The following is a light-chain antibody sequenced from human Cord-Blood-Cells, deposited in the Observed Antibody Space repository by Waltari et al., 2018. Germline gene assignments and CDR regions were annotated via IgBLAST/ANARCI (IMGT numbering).Light chain of an antibody. V-gene: IGKV1-39*01. CDR3: QKSYSTPLT. CDR2: AAS. J-gene: IGKJ1*01. CDR1: QSISSY. Sequence: DIQMTQSPSSLSASVGDRVTITCRVRQSISSYLNWYQQKPGKAPKLLIYAASSLQSGVPSRFSGSGSGKDFTLTISSLQPEDFATYYCQKSYSTPLTFGQGTKVEIK.